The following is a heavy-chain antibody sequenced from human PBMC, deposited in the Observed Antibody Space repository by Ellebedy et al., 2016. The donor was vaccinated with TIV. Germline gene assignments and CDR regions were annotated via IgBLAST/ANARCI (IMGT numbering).Heavy chain of an antibody. D-gene: IGHD2-2*01. CDR2: IDYTGDT. CDR1: GGSISSYY. Sequence: MPSETLSLTCTVSGGSISSYYWSWIRQAPGKGLEWIGYIDYTGDTNYNPALKSRVSMSVATSKNQFALNLSSVTTADMAVYYCASGGASSKYLRHWGQGTLVTVSS. V-gene: IGHV4-59*01. CDR3: ASGGASSKYLRH. J-gene: IGHJ1*01.